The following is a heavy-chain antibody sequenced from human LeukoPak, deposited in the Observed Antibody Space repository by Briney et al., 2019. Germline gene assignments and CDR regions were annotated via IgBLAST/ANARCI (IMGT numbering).Heavy chain of an antibody. CDR1: GDSVSSNSAV. CDR3: ARDGPGDVGFDY. J-gene: IGHJ4*02. D-gene: IGHD7-27*01. V-gene: IGHV6-1*01. Sequence: HSQTLSLTCAISGDSVSSNSAVWNWIRQSPSRGLEWLGRTYYRSKWYNDYAISVKSRITINPDTSKNQFSLKLTSVTAADTAVYYCARDGPGDVGFDYWGQGTLVTVSS. CDR2: TYYRSKWYN.